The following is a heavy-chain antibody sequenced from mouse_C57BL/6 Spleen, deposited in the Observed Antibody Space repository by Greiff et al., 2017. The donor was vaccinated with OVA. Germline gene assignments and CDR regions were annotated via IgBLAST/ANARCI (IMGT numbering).Heavy chain of an antibody. V-gene: IGHV2-3*01. J-gene: IGHJ4*01. CDR1: GFSLTSYG. D-gene: IGHD2-5*01. CDR3: ANLYSNYAMDC. CDR2: IWGDGST. Sequence: VQLQQSGPGLVAPSQSLSITCTVSGFSLTSYGVSWVRQPPGQGLEWLGVIWGDGSTNDHSALISRLSISKENSKSHMFLKLNSLQTYDTATFYCANLYSNYAMDCWGQGTSVTVSS.